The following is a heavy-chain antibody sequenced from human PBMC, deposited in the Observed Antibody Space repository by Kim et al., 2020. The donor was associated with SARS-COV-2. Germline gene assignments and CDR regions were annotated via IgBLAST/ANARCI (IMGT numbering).Heavy chain of an antibody. Sequence: GGSLRLSCAASGFTFSTHWMSWVRLTPGKGLECVANIKHDGSETYYVDSVKGRFTVSRDNAEISLYLQMNSLRAEDTAVYYCARIYCSVPTCYSGGFYFDHSGQGTLVTVSS. J-gene: IGHJ4*02. V-gene: IGHV3-7*01. CDR2: IKHDGSET. D-gene: IGHD2-15*01. CDR3: ARIYCSVPTCYSGGFYFDH. CDR1: GFTFSTHW.